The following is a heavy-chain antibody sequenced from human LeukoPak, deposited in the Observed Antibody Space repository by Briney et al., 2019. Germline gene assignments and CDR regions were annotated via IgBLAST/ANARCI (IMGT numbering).Heavy chain of an antibody. CDR2: ISYDGSNK. V-gene: IGHV3-30-3*01. CDR3: ARDPAQDYYDSTGYDY. CDR1: GFTFRSYA. Sequence: GGSLRLSCAASGFTFRSYAVHWVRQAPGKGLEWVAVISYDGSNKYYADSVEGRFTISRDNSKNTLYLQMNSLRAEDTAVYYCARDPAQDYYDSTGYDYWGQGTLVTVSS. J-gene: IGHJ4*02. D-gene: IGHD3-22*01.